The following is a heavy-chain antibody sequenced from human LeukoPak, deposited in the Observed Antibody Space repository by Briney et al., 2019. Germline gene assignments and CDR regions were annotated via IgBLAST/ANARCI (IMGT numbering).Heavy chain of an antibody. J-gene: IGHJ4*02. V-gene: IGHV3-48*01. D-gene: IGHD6-6*01. CDR1: GFTFSSYS. CDR3: ARDLEYSSSSGYFDY. Sequence: GGSLRLSCAASGFTFSSYSMNWVRQAPGKGLEWVSYISSSSSTIYYADSVKGRFTISRDNSKNTLYLQMNSLRAEDTAVYYCARDLEYSSSSGYFDYWGQGTLVTVSS. CDR2: ISSSSSTI.